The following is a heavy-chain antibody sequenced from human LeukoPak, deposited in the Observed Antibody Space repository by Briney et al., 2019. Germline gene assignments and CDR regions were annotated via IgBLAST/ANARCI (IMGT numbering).Heavy chain of an antibody. CDR1: GGSISSSSYY. V-gene: IGHV4-39*01. CDR3: ASELGYCSGGSCPPIDY. CDR2: IYYSGST. J-gene: IGHJ4*02. Sequence: PSETLSLTCTVSGGSISSSSYYWGWIRQPPGEGLEWIGSIYYSGSTYYNPSLKSRVTIFVDTSKNQFSLKLSSVTAADTAVYYCASELGYCSGGSCPPIDYWGQGTLVTVSS. D-gene: IGHD2-15*01.